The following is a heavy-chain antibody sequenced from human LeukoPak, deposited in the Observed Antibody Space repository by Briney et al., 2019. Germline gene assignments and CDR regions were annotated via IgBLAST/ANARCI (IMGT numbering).Heavy chain of an antibody. CDR1: GYSFTSYW. CDR2: IYPGDSDT. Sequence: GESLKISCMGSGYSFTSYWIGWVRQMPGKGLEWMGIIYPGDSDTRYSPSFQGEVTISADKSISTAYLQWSSLKASDTAMYYCARGAGYSSGWYFPTVDWFDPWGQGTLVTVSS. CDR3: ARGAGYSSGWYFPTVDWFDP. D-gene: IGHD6-19*01. V-gene: IGHV5-51*01. J-gene: IGHJ5*02.